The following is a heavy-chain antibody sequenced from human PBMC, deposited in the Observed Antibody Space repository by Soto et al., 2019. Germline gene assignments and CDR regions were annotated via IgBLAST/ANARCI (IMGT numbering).Heavy chain of an antibody. V-gene: IGHV4-59*08. CDR3: ARHPGYYDILTGYTTYYFDS. CDR1: GDSISSYY. CDR2: IYYSGST. D-gene: IGHD3-9*01. J-gene: IGHJ4*02. Sequence: SETLSLTCTVSGDSISSYYWSWIRQPPGKGLEWIGYIYYSGSTNYNPSLKSRVTISVDTPKNQFSLKLSSVTAADTAVYYCARHPGYYDILTGYTTYYFDSWGQGILVTVSS.